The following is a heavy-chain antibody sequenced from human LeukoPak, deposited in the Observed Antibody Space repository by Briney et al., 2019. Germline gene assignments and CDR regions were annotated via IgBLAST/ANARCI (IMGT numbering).Heavy chain of an antibody. CDR2: IYHSGST. V-gene: IGHV4-4*02. CDR3: ARDYYGHYYMDV. J-gene: IGHJ6*03. Sequence: SGTLSLTCAVSGGSISSSNRWSWVRQPPGRGLEWIGEIYHSGSTNYNPSLKSRVIISVDTSKNQFSLKLNSVTAADTAVYYCARDYYGHYYMDVWGKGTTVTISS. D-gene: IGHD3-10*01. CDR1: GGSISSSNR.